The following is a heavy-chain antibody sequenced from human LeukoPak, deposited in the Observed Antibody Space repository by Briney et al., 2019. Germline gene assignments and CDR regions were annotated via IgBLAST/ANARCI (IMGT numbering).Heavy chain of an antibody. J-gene: IGHJ4*02. V-gene: IGHV1-8*01. D-gene: IGHD3-3*01. CDR3: AGLGRSFLEWPFDY. Sequence: ASVKVSCKASGYTFTSYDINWVRQATGQGLEWMGWMNPNSGNTGYAQKFQGRVTMTRNTFISTAYMELSRLRSDDTAVYYCAGLGRSFLEWPFDYWGQGTLVTVSS. CDR2: MNPNSGNT. CDR1: GYTFTSYD.